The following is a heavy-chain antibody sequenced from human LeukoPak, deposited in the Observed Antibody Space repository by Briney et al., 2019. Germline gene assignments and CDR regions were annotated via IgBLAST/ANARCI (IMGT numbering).Heavy chain of an antibody. CDR3: AGMGICGGGSCYPLDY. Sequence: PSETLSLTCDVSGGSISSSRYYWGWIRQPPGKGLEWIGSIFYSGSTYYNPSLKSRVTISVDTSKNQFSLRLTSVTAADTAVYYCAGMGICGGGSCYPLDYWGQGTLVTVSS. V-gene: IGHV4-39*01. D-gene: IGHD2-15*01. CDR1: GGSISSSRYY. CDR2: IFYSGST. J-gene: IGHJ4*02.